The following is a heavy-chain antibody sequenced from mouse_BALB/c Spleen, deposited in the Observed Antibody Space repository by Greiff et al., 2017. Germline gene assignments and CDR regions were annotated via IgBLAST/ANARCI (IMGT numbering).Heavy chain of an antibody. CDR3: TREGYYYGSSTGFAY. CDR2: IYPGSGST. D-gene: IGHD1-1*01. CDR1: GYTFTSYW. J-gene: IGHJ3*01. V-gene: IGHV1S22*01. Sequence: LQQPGSELVRPGASVKLSCKASGYTFTSYWMHWVKQRPGQGLEWIGNIYPGSGSTNYDEKFKSKATLTVDTSSSTAYMQLSSLTSEDSAVYYCTREGYYYGSSTGFAYWGQGTLVTVSA.